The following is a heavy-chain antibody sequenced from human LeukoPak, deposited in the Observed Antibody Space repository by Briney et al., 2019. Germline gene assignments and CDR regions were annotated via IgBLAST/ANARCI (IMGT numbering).Heavy chain of an antibody. CDR1: GFIFDDYA. CDR3: ARWAVANGMDV. Sequence: PGGSLRLSCAASGFIFDDYAMHWVRQAPGKGLEWVSGISWNSGSIGYADSVKGRFTISRDNAKNSLYLQMNSLRAEDMAVYYCARWAVANGMDVWGQGSTVTVSS. J-gene: IGHJ6*02. V-gene: IGHV3-9*03. CDR2: ISWNSGSI. D-gene: IGHD6-19*01.